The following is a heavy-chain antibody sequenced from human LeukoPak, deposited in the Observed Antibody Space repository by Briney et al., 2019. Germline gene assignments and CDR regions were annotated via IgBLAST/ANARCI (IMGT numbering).Heavy chain of an antibody. Sequence: ASVKVSCKASGYTFTGYYMHWVRQAPGQGLEWMGWINPNSGGTNYAQKFQGRVTMARGTSISTAYMELSRLRSDDTAVYYCARGGDPRRENWFDPWGQGTLVTVSS. D-gene: IGHD7-27*01. CDR2: INPNSGGT. J-gene: IGHJ5*02. V-gene: IGHV1-2*02. CDR3: ARGGDPRRENWFDP. CDR1: GYTFTGYY.